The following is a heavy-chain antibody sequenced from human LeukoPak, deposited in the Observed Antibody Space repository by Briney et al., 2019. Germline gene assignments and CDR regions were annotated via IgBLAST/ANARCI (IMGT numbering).Heavy chain of an antibody. J-gene: IGHJ5*02. Sequence: PSETLSLTCTVSGGSISGSSYFWGWIRQPPGKGLEWIGTIYYNGSSHYNPSLKSRVTISADTSKNQFSLELTSVTGTDTAVYYCARSILRERFDPWGQGTLVTV. D-gene: IGHD3-3*01. CDR1: GGSISGSSYF. V-gene: IGHV4-39*01. CDR3: ARSILRERFDP. CDR2: IYYNGSS.